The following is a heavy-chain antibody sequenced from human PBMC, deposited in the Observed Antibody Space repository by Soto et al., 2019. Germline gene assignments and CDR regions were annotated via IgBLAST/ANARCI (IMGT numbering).Heavy chain of an antibody. Sequence: QVQLVQSGAEVKKPGASVKVSCKASGCTFTGYYMHWVRQAPGQGLEWMGWINPNSGGTNYAQKFQGRVTMTRDTSISTAYMELSRLRSDDTAVYYCARGVGHFDWFFANWFDPWGQGTLVTVSS. CDR2: INPNSGGT. CDR1: GCTFTGYY. V-gene: IGHV1-2*02. CDR3: ARGVGHFDWFFANWFDP. D-gene: IGHD3-9*01. J-gene: IGHJ5*02.